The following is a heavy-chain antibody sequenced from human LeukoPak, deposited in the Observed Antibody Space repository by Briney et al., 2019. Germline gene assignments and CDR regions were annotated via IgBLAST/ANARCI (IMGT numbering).Heavy chain of an antibody. CDR3: ARDTKNSGYDDFDY. V-gene: IGHV1-2*02. D-gene: IGHD5-12*01. Sequence: GASVKVSCKASGYTFTGYYMHWVRQAPGQGLEWMGWINPNSGGTNYAQKFQGRVTMTRDASISTAYMELSRLRSDDTAVYYCARDTKNSGYDDFDYWGQGTLVTVSS. CDR2: INPNSGGT. J-gene: IGHJ4*02. CDR1: GYTFTGYY.